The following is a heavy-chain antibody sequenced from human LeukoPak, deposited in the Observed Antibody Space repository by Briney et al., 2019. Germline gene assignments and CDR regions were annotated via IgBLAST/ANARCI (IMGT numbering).Heavy chain of an antibody. J-gene: IGHJ4*02. D-gene: IGHD2-15*01. CDR3: ARADYCSGGSCYSGNFDY. CDR2: ISGYNGNT. V-gene: IGHV1-18*01. Sequence: ASVKVSCKASGYTFTSYGISWVRQAPGQGLEWMGWISGYNGNTKYAQKLQGRVTMTTDTSTSTAYMELRSLRSDDTAVYYCARADYCSGGSCYSGNFDYWGQGTLVTVSS. CDR1: GYTFTSYG.